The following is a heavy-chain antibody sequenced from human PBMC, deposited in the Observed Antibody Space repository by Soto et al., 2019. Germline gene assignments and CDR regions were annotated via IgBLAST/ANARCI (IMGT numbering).Heavy chain of an antibody. CDR3: EMGGGYRHLDY. Sequence: GGSLRLSCAGSGFTFSSSGMSWVRQAPGKGLEWVSFISNGGDATHYTDSVKGRFIISRDNSKNPLYLQMTSLRAEDTAVYYCEMGGGYRHLDYWGQGALVTVSS. V-gene: IGHV3-23*01. CDR2: ISNGGDAT. D-gene: IGHD1-26*01. J-gene: IGHJ4*02. CDR1: GFTFSSSG.